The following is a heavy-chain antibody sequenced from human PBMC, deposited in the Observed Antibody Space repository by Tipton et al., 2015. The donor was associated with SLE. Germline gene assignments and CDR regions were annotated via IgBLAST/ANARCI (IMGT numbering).Heavy chain of an antibody. CDR3: AKLKFRTGGYFDY. Sequence: SLRLSCVGSGFSFSSYAMTWVRQAPGKGLEWVSAISGSGTSTYYADPLKGRFTVSRDNSESTLYLQMSSLRDDDTAVYYCAKLKFRTGGYFDYWGQGTLVTVSS. CDR2: ISGSGTST. D-gene: IGHD3-16*01. V-gene: IGHV3-23*01. CDR1: GFSFSSYA. J-gene: IGHJ4*02.